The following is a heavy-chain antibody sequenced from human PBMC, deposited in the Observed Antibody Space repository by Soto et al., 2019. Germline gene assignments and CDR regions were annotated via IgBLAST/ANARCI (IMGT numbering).Heavy chain of an antibody. D-gene: IGHD3-16*02. J-gene: IGHJ4*02. CDR1: GFTFSNAW. V-gene: IGHV3-15*01. CDR3: VTFGAVIVGFDY. CDR2: IKSKTDGGTT. Sequence: TGGSLRLSCAASGFTFSNAWMSWVRQAPGKGLEWVGRIKSKTDGGTTDYAAPVKGRFTISRDDSKNTLYLQMNSLKTEDTAVYYCVTFGAVIVGFDYWGAGTLVTVSS.